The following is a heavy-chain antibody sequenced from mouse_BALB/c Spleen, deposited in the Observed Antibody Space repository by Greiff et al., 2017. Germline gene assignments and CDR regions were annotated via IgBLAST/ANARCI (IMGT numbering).Heavy chain of an antibody. V-gene: IGHV3-8*02. D-gene: IGHD2-4*01. J-gene: IGHJ3*01. CDR1: GDSITSGY. CDR3: ARSYYDYDGGFAY. CDR2: ISYSGST. Sequence: EVKLMESGPSLVKPSQTLSLTCSVTGDSITSGYWNWIRKFPGNKLEYMGYISYSGSTYYNPSLKSRISITRDTSKNQYYLQLNSVTTEDTATYYCARSYYDYDGGFAYWGQGTLVTVSA.